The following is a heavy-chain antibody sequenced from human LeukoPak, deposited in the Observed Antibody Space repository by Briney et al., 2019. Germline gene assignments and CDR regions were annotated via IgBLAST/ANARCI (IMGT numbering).Heavy chain of an antibody. V-gene: IGHV3-23*01. Sequence: GGSLRLSCAVSGFTFSSYAMSWVRQAPGKGLEWVSAISGSGGSTYYADSVKGRFTISRDNSKNTLYLQMNSLRAEDTAVYYCAKDEELRYFDWLLLIDAFDIWGQGTMVTVSS. CDR1: GFTFSSYA. D-gene: IGHD3-9*01. CDR3: AKDEELRYFDWLLLIDAFDI. J-gene: IGHJ3*02. CDR2: ISGSGGST.